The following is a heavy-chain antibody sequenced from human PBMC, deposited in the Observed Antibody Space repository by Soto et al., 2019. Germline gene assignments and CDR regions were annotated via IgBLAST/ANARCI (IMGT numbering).Heavy chain of an antibody. D-gene: IGHD6-19*01. Sequence: GESLKISCAASGFTFSSYWMSWVRQAPGKGLEWVANIKQDGSEKYYVDSVKGRFTISRDNAKNPLYLQMNSLRAEDTAVYYCARDSSCWYGLFDYWGPGSLVTVSS. CDR1: GFTFSSYW. J-gene: IGHJ4*01. CDR3: ARDSSCWYGLFDY. V-gene: IGHV3-7*01. CDR2: IKQDGSEK.